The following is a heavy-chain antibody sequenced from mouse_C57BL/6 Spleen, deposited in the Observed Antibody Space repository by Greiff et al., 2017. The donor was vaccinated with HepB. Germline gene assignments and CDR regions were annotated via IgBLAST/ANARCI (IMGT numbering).Heavy chain of an antibody. CDR3: ARGGYDYPSAY. J-gene: IGHJ3*01. CDR1: GYAFSSSW. Sequence: VQLQQSGPELVKPGASVKISCKASGYAFSSSWMNWVKQRPGKGLEWIGRIYPGDGDTNYNGKFKGKATLTADKSSSTAYMQLSSLTSEDSAVYCCARGGYDYPSAYWGQGTLVTVSA. D-gene: IGHD2-4*01. V-gene: IGHV1-82*01. CDR2: IYPGDGDT.